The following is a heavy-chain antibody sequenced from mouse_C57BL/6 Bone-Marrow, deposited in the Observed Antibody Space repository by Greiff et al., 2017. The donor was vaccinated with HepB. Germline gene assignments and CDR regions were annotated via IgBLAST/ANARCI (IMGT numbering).Heavy chain of an antibody. CDR1: GYAFTNYL. D-gene: IGHD1-1*01. CDR3: ARWNYGSSH. Sequence: VQLQQSGAELVRPGTSVKVSCKASGYAFTNYLIEWVKQRPGQGLEWIGVINPGSGGTNYNEKFKGKATLTADKSSSTAYMQLISLTSEDSSVYFCARWNYGSSHWGQGTTLTVSS. V-gene: IGHV1-54*01. CDR2: INPGSGGT. J-gene: IGHJ2*01.